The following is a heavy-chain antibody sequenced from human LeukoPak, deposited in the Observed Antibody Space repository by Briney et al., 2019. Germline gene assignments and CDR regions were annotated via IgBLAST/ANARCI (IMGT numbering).Heavy chain of an antibody. V-gene: IGHV1-18*01. CDR1: GYTFTSYG. Sequence: ASVKVSCRASGYTFTSYGISWARQAPGQGLEWMGWISAYNGNTNYAQKLQGRVTMTTDTSTSTAYMELRSLRSDDTAVYYCARDRYDYVWGSYPDDYWGQGTLVTVSS. D-gene: IGHD3-16*02. CDR2: ISAYNGNT. CDR3: ARDRYDYVWGSYPDDY. J-gene: IGHJ4*02.